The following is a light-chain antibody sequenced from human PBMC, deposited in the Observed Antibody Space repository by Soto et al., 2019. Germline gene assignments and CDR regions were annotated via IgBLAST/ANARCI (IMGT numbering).Light chain of an antibody. CDR1: SSDVGAYNY. J-gene: IGLJ1*01. CDR2: DVT. CDR3: NSQTSITSNYA. V-gene: IGLV2-14*03. Sequence: SVLTQPASVSGSPGQSITISCTGSSSDVGAYNYVSWYQHHPNKAPKLVIYDVTNRPSGVSNRFSISTSGNTASLTISGHQVKDESDDYCNSQTSITSNYACGSGTNDSV.